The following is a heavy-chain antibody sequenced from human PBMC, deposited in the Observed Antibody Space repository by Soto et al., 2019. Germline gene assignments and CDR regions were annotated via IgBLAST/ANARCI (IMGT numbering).Heavy chain of an antibody. D-gene: IGHD6-19*01. CDR2: FYYSGNT. CDR1: GGSINSFY. CDR3: ARSIAVDAFDI. V-gene: IGHV4-59*08. J-gene: IGHJ3*02. Sequence: QVQLQESGPGLVKPSETLSLTCTVSGGSINSFYWSWIRQPPGQGLEWIGYFYYSGNTYYIPSLNSRVTISVDASKNHLYLRLTSVTAADTAVYYCARSIAVDAFDIWGQGTMVTVSS.